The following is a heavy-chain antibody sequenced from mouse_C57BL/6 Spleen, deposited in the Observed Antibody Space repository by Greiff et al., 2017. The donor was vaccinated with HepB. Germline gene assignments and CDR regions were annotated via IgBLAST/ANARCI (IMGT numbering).Heavy chain of an antibody. V-gene: IGHV1-15*01. D-gene: IGHD1-1*01. CDR3: TSVAYYYGIVSGYFYV. CDR1: GYTFTDYE. Sequence: QVQLQQSGAELVRPGASVTLSCKASGYTFTDYEMHWVKQTPVHGLEWIGAIDPETGGTAYNQKFKGKAILTADKSSSTAYMELRSLTSEDSAVYFSTSVAYYYGIVSGYFYVCGTGTPLSASS. J-gene: IGHJ1*03. CDR2: IDPETGGT.